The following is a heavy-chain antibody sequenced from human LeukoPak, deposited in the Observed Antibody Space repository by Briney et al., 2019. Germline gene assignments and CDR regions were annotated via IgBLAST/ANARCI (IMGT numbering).Heavy chain of an antibody. J-gene: IGHJ5*02. D-gene: IGHD6-19*01. Sequence: AGSLRLSCAASGFTFSIYSMNWVRQAPGKALEWVSSISSSSSYIYYADSVKGRFTISRDNAKNSLYLQMNSLRAEDTAVYYCARDYGYQDSSGWYGESWFDPWGQGTLVTVSS. CDR1: GFTFSIYS. CDR2: ISSSSSYI. CDR3: ARDYGYQDSSGWYGESWFDP. V-gene: IGHV3-21*01.